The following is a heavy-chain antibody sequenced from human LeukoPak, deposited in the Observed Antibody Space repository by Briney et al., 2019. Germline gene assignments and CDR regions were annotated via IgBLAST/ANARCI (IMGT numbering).Heavy chain of an antibody. CDR2: SGTPDTNT. J-gene: IGHJ4*02. V-gene: IGHV1-18*01. D-gene: IGHD2-8*02. Sequence: GASVKVSCKTSGYTFQNFGITWMRQAPGQGLEWMGWSGTPDTNTNYAQKFQGRVTMTTDTSTTTGYMELRGLRSDDTAVYYCTRGGLVSDYWGQGTLVTVSS. CDR3: TRGGLVSDY. CDR1: GYTFQNFG.